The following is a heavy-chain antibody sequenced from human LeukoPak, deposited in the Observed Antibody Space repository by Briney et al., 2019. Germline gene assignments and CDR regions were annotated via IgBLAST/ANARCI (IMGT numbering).Heavy chain of an antibody. CDR1: GGSISSSY. V-gene: IGHV4-59*08. Sequence: SETLSLTCTVSGGSISSSYWSWIRQPPGKGLEWIGYIHYSGSTNYNPSLKSRATISVDTSKAHFSLKLSSATAADTAVYYCARHDPGWFDTWGQGTLVAVSS. CDR3: ARHDPGWFDT. J-gene: IGHJ5*02. CDR2: IHYSGST. D-gene: IGHD7-27*01.